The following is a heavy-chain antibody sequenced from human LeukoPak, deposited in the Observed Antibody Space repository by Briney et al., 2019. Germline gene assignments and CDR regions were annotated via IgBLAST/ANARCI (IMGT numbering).Heavy chain of an antibody. CDR1: GFTASSNY. J-gene: IGHJ3*02. V-gene: IGHV3-53*04. CDR3: ARGKGVTTNAFDI. CDR2: IYSGGST. Sequence: GGSLRLSCAASGFTASSNYMSWVRQAPGKGLEWVSVIYSGGSTYYADSVKGRFTISRHNSKNTLYLQMNSPRAEDTAVYYCARGKGVTTNAFDIWGQGTMVTVSS. D-gene: IGHD4-11*01.